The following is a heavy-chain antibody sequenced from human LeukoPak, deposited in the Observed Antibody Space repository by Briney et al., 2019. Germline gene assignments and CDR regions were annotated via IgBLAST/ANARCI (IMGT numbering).Heavy chain of an antibody. Sequence: GGSLTLLCRLSGFTFCDYAMLGAPLAPGKGLEWIGFIRSRNYGGTTEYAASVKGRFTISRDDSKSIAYLQMNSLKTEDTAVYYCTRAARRDYVWGSFRPPFDYWGQGTLVTVSS. J-gene: IGHJ4*02. CDR2: IRSRNYGGTT. V-gene: IGHV3-49*04. CDR3: TRAARRDYVWGSFRPPFDY. D-gene: IGHD3-16*02. CDR1: GFTFCDYA.